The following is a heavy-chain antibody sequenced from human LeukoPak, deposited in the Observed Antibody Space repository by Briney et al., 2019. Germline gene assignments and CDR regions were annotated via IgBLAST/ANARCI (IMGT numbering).Heavy chain of an antibody. J-gene: IGHJ5*02. CDR3: ARDLVGATNWFDP. Sequence: AGGSLRLSCAASGFTFSDYYMSWIRQAPGKGLEWVSYISSSGSTIYYADSVKGRFTISRDNAKNSLYLQMNSLRAEDTAVYYCARDLVGATNWFDPWGQGTLVTVSS. CDR1: GFTFSDYY. V-gene: IGHV3-11*01. CDR2: ISSSGSTI. D-gene: IGHD1-26*01.